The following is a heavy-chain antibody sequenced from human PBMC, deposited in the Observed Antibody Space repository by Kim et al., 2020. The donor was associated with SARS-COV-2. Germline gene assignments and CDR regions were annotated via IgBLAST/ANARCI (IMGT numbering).Heavy chain of an antibody. CDR1: GGSISSYY. CDR2: IYYSGST. J-gene: IGHJ4*02. Sequence: SETLSLTCTVSGGSISSYYWSWIRQPPGKGLEWIGYIYYSGSTNYNPSLKSRVTISVDTSKNQFSLKLSSVTAADTAVYYCARVAGAVAGNRYFDYWGQGTLVTVSS. D-gene: IGHD6-19*01. V-gene: IGHV4-59*01. CDR3: ARVAGAVAGNRYFDY.